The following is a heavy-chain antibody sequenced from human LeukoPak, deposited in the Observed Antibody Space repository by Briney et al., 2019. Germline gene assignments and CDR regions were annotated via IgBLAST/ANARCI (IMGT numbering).Heavy chain of an antibody. J-gene: IGHJ4*02. Sequence: ASVRVSSKASGYTFTIYDNNWVRHATGQGLEWMGWMNPNSGNTGYTQKFQGRVTITTNTSISTAYMELSSLRSEDTAVYYCARGMGYFDGLGSPGYWGQGTLVTVSA. CDR3: ARGMGYFDGLGSPGY. CDR2: MNPNSGNT. CDR1: GYTFTIYD. D-gene: IGHD3-9*01. V-gene: IGHV1-8*01.